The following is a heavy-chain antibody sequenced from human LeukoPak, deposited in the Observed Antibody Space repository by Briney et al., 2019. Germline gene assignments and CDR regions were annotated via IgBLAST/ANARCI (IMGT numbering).Heavy chain of an antibody. V-gene: IGHV4-59*08. CDR3: ARNALVVPYYFDY. Sequence: SETLSLTCTVSGGSIDSYYWSWIRQPPGKGLEWLGYIYHSGSTKYNPSLKSRVTISVDMSKKQFSLKLNSVTAADTAVYYCARNALVVPYYFDYWGQGTLVTVSS. CDR2: IYHSGST. CDR1: GGSIDSYY. J-gene: IGHJ4*02. D-gene: IGHD6-6*01.